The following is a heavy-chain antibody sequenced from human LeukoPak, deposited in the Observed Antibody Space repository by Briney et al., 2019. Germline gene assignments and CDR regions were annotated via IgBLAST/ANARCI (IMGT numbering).Heavy chain of an antibody. V-gene: IGHV3-30-3*01. CDR3: ASGDTAMGSEFDY. CDR1: GFTFSSYA. CDR2: ISYDGSNK. D-gene: IGHD5-18*01. Sequence: GGSLRLSCAASGFTFSSYAMHWVRQAPGKGLEWVAVISYDGSNKYYADSVKGRFTISRDNSKNTLYLQMNSLRAEDTAVYYCASGDTAMGSEFDYWGQGTLVTVSS. J-gene: IGHJ4*02.